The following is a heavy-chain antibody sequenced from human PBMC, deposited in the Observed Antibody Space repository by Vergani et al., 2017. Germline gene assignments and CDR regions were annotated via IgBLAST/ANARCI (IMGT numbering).Heavy chain of an antibody. Sequence: QVTLRESGPALVKPTQTLTLTCTFSGFSLSTSGMCVSWIRQPPGKALEWLALIDWDDDKYYSTSLKTRLTTSKDTSKNQVFLTMTNMDPMDTATYYCARIQGDDYGGNHAFDIWGQGTMVTVSS. J-gene: IGHJ3*02. CDR3: ARIQGDDYGGNHAFDI. CDR2: IDWDDDK. D-gene: IGHD4-23*01. V-gene: IGHV2-70*01. CDR1: GFSLSTSGMC.